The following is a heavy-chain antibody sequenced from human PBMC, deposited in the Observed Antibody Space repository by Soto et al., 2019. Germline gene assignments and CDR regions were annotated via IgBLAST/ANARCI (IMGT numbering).Heavy chain of an antibody. J-gene: IGHJ6*02. V-gene: IGHV4-34*01. CDR2: INHSGST. CDR1: GGAFSGYY. Sequence: LSLTCAAYGGAFSGYYWSWIRKHPGKGLEWIGEINHSGSTNYNPSLKSRVTISVDTSKNQFSLKLSTVTAADTAVYYCARGGLLWFGELLYRHYYGMDVWGQGTTVTVSS. D-gene: IGHD3-10*01. CDR3: ARGGLLWFGELLYRHYYGMDV.